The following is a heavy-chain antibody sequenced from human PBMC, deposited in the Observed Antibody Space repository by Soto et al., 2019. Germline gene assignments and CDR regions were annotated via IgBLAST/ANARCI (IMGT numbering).Heavy chain of an antibody. D-gene: IGHD3-3*01. J-gene: IGHJ4*02. V-gene: IGHV2-5*02. CDR2: IYWDDDK. CDR3: AHSQGVLRYLEWLPYF. Sequence: QITLKESGPPLVKPTQTLTLTCTFSGFSLSTSGVGVGWIRQPPGKALEWLALIYWDDDKRYSPSLKSRLTIAKDTSKNEVVLTMTNMNPVDTATFYCAHSQGVLRYLEWLPYFWGQGTLVTVSS. CDR1: GFSLSTSGVG.